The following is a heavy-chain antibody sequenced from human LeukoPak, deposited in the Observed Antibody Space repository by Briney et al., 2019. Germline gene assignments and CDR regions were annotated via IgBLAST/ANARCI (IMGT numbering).Heavy chain of an antibody. CDR1: GFNFSIYG. V-gene: IGHV3-30*02. CDR3: VKDQGECPGSRCYLRFLEY. Sequence: GGSLRLSCAASGFNFSIYGMHWVRQAPGKGLERVTFVRYDQSATAYADSVQGRFAIPRDKSKNTVYLQMNSLRVEDTALYFCVKDQGECPGSRCYLRFLEYWGQGTLVIVSS. J-gene: IGHJ4*02. D-gene: IGHD3-3*01. CDR2: VRYDQSAT.